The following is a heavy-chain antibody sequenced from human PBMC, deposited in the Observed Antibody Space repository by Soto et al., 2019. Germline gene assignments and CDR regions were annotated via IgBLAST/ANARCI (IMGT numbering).Heavy chain of an antibody. V-gene: IGHV3-23*01. CDR3: AKQSYDFWSGYVGDFDY. CDR2: ISGSGGST. CDR1: GFTFSSYA. D-gene: IGHD3-3*01. J-gene: IGHJ4*02. Sequence: GGSLRLSCAASGFTFSSYAMSWVRQAPGKGLEWVSAISGSGGSTYYADSVKGRFTISRDNSKNTLYLQMNSLRAEDTAVYYCAKQSYDFWSGYVGDFDYWGQGTLVTVSS.